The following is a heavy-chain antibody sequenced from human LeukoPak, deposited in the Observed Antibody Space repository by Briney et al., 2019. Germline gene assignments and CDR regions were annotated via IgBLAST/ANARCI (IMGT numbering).Heavy chain of an antibody. V-gene: IGHV3-30*14. CDR1: GFTFSSFA. Sequence: GGSLRLSCAASGFTFSSFAMHWVRQAPGKGLEWVAVISYDGSKKYYADSVKGRFTISRDNSKNTLYLQMNSLKTEDTAVYYCTTEGWYYYDSSGYYPFDYWGQGTLVTVSS. CDR3: TTEGWYYYDSSGYYPFDY. D-gene: IGHD3-22*01. J-gene: IGHJ4*02. CDR2: ISYDGSKK.